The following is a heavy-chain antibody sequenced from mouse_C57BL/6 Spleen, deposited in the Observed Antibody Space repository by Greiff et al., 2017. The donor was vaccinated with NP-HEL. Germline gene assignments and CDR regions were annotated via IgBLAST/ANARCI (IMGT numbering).Heavy chain of an antibody. CDR1: GFTFTDDY. J-gene: IGHJ3*01. Sequence: EVQLVESGGGLVQPGGSVSLSCAASGFTFTDDYMSWVRQPPGKALEWMGFIRNKANGSTKESSSSVKGRFTISRDTSQSILYLQMNALRAEYSATYYCARYGAVLGEFADWGKATLVTVAA. V-gene: IGHV7-3*01. D-gene: IGHD4-1*01. CDR3: ARYGAVLGEFAD. CDR2: IRNKANGSTK.